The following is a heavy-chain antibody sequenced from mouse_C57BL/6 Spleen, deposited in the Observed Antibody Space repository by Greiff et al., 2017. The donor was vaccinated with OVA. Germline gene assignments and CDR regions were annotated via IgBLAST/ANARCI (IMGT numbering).Heavy chain of an antibody. Sequence: EVKLMESGAELVKPGASVKLSCTASGFNIKDYYMHWVKQRTEQGLEWIGRIDPEDGETKYAPKFQGKATITADTSSNTAYLQLSSLTSEDTAVYYCAIPYDYDDGPYAMDYWGQGTSVTVSS. J-gene: IGHJ4*01. V-gene: IGHV14-2*01. D-gene: IGHD2-4*01. CDR3: AIPYDYDDGPYAMDY. CDR2: IDPEDGET. CDR1: GFNIKDYY.